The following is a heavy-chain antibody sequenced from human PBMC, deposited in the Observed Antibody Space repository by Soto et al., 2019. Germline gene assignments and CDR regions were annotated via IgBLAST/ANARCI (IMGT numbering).Heavy chain of an antibody. CDR2: IYYSGST. Sequence: PSETLSLTCSVSGGTITRGDHFWSWVRQSPGKGLEWLGYIYYSGSTYYNPSLKGRVMMTIDTSKHEFSLNLSSVTAADTAVFYCGRGQTAIDVSGQGTTVTVSS. J-gene: IGHJ6*02. CDR3: GRGQTAIDV. CDR1: GGTITRGDHF. V-gene: IGHV4-30-4*01. D-gene: IGHD5-18*01.